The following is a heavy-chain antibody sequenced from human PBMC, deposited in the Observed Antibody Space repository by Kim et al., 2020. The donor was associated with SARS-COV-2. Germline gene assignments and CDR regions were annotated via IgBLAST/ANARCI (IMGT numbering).Heavy chain of an antibody. V-gene: IGHV3-33*01. J-gene: IGHJ3*02. CDR3: ARDFRFGEDDAFDI. CDR2: IWYDGSNK. D-gene: IGHD3-10*01. CDR1: GFTFSSYG. Sequence: GGSLRLSCAASGFTFSSYGMHWVRQAPGKGLEWVAVIWYDGSNKYYADSVKGRFTISRDNSKNTLYPQMNSLRAEDTAVYYCARDFRFGEDDAFDIWGQGTMVTVSS.